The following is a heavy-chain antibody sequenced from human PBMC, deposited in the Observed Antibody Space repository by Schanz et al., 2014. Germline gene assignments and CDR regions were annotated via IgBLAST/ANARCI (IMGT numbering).Heavy chain of an antibody. CDR2: IIPILGIA. J-gene: IGHJ4*02. CDR3: ASSGAGYSSSWDFDY. V-gene: IGHV1-69*10. D-gene: IGHD6-13*01. Sequence: QVQLVQSGAEVKKPGASVKVSCKASGYTFISYGIKWVRQAPGQGLEWMGWIIPILGIANYAQKFQGRVTNTADKSTSTAYMDLSSLRSEDTAVYYCASSGAGYSSSWDFDYWGQGTLVTVSS. CDR1: GYTFISYG.